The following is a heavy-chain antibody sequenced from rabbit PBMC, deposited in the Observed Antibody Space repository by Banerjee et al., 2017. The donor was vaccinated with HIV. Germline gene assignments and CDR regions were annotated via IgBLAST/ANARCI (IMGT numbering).Heavy chain of an antibody. CDR1: GFDFSNYYM. CDR2: IYAGKGSA. D-gene: IGHD4-1*01. CDR3: ARDLAGVIGWNFGL. J-gene: IGHJ4*01. V-gene: IGHV1S45*01. Sequence: QEQLKETGGGLVQPGGSLTLSCKASGFDFSNYYMSWVRQAPGKGLEWIGIIYAGKGSADYASWVNGRFTISKTSSTTVTLQMTSLTAADTATYFCARDLAGVIGWNFGLWGPGTLVTVS.